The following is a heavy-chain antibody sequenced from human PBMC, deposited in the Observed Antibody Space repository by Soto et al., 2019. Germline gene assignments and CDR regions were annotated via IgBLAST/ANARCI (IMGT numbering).Heavy chain of an antibody. CDR2: IYHSGSN. V-gene: IGHV4-4*02. D-gene: IGHD1-26*01. CDR1: GGSISSSNW. J-gene: IGHJ6*02. Sequence: QVQLQESGPGLVKPSGTLSLTCAVSGGSISSSNWWSWVRQPPGKGLEWIGEIYHSGSNNYNPSLKSRATISVDKSKTQFSLKLSSVTAADTAVYYCARVSGSYYYGMDVWGQGTTVTVSS. CDR3: ARVSGSYYYGMDV.